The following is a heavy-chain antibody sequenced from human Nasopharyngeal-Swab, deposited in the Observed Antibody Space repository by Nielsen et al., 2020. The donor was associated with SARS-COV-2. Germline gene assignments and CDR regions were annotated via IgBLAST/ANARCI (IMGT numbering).Heavy chain of an antibody. V-gene: IGHV4-34*01. J-gene: IGHJ4*02. D-gene: IGHD3-22*01. CDR3: ANRVYYYDSSGYHQTALFDY. Sequence: WIRQPPGKGLEWIGEINHSGSTNYNPSLKSRVTISVDTSKNQFSLKLSSVTAADTAVYYCANRVYYYDSSGYHQTALFDYWGQGTLVTVSS. CDR2: INHSGST.